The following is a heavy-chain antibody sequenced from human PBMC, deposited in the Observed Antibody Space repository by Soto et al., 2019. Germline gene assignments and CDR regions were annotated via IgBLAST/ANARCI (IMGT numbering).Heavy chain of an antibody. J-gene: IGHJ3*02. D-gene: IGHD1-1*01. CDR3: AKAFYNWNDGVIGDAFDI. CDR1: GFTFSSYA. Sequence: GGSLRLSCAASGFTFSSYAMSWVRQAPGKGLEWVSAISGSGGSTYYADSVKGRFTISRDNSKNTLYLQMNSLRAEDTAVYYCAKAFYNWNDGVIGDAFDIWGQGTMVTVSS. V-gene: IGHV3-23*01. CDR2: ISGSGGST.